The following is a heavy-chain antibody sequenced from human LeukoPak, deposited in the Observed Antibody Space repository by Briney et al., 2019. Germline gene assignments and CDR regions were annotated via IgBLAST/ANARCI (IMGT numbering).Heavy chain of an antibody. J-gene: IGHJ4*02. Sequence: GGSLRLSCAASGFTFSSHNMQWVRQAPGKGLEWVSYIHSSSGTVYYADSVKGRFTISRNNANNSVSLQMNSLRPEDTAVYFCARRRVLSVARALDYWGQGTLVTVSS. D-gene: IGHD4/OR15-4a*01. CDR1: GFTFSSHN. V-gene: IGHV3-48*04. CDR3: ARRRVLSVARALDY. CDR2: IHSSSGTV.